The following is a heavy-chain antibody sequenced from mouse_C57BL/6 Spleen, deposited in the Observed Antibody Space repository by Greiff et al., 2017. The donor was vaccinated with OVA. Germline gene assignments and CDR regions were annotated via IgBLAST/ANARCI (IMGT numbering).Heavy chain of an antibody. CDR2: IDPSDSYT. J-gene: IGHJ2*01. CDR3: ARWELGRYYFDY. D-gene: IGHD4-1*01. CDR1: GYTFTSYW. V-gene: IGHV1-50*01. Sequence: VQLQQPGAELVKPGASVKLSCKASGYTFTSYWMQWVKQRPGQGLEWIGEIDPSDSYTNYNQKFKGKATLTVDTSSSTAYMQLSSLTSEDSAVYYCARWELGRYYFDYWGQGTTLTVSS.